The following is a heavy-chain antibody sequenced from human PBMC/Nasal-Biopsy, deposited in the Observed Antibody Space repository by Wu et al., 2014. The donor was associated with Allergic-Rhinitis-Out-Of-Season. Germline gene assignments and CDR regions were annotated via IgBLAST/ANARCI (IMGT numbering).Heavy chain of an antibody. J-gene: IGHJ4*01. CDR1: GDSLSSYY. CDR3: VRDIWDTGFIYYFDR. V-gene: IGHV4-4*07. CDR2: IYTSGYT. Sequence: TLSLTCTVSGDSLSSYYWTWIRQAAGEGLEWIGRIYTSGYTNLNPSLRGRASMSINTSMNQFSLKVKSVTAADTAVYYCVRDIWDTGFIYYFDRWGHGKLVTVSS. D-gene: IGHD5-18*01.